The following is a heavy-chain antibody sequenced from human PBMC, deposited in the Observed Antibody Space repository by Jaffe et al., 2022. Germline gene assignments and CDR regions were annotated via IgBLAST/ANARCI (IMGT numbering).Heavy chain of an antibody. CDR2: IYPGDSDT. D-gene: IGHD6-6*01. J-gene: IGHJ6*03. CDR1: GYSFTSYW. CDR3: ARHMREQLVRTGYYYYYMDV. V-gene: IGHV5-51*01. Sequence: EVQLVQSGAEVKKPGESLKISCKGSGYSFTSYWIGWVRQMPGKGLEWMGIIYPGDSDTRYSPSFQGQVTISADKSISTAYLQWSSLKASDTAMYYCARHMREQLVRTGYYYYYMDVWGKGTTVTVSS.